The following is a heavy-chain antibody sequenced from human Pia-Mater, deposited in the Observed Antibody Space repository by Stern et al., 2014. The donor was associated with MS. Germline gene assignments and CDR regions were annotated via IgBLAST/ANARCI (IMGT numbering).Heavy chain of an antibody. V-gene: IGHV1-69*01. CDR3: VRDQGGIAAS. J-gene: IGHJ4*02. Sequence: QVQLVQSGAEVKKPGSSMKVSCQASGGSFSTIEISWVRQAPGQGLEWLGGISPLFGTTNYAQKVQGRVTIIADVSTSTVNMELVSLRLEDTAVYYCVRDQGGIAASWGQGTLVTVSS. CDR2: ISPLFGTT. CDR1: GGSFSTIE. D-gene: IGHD6-13*01.